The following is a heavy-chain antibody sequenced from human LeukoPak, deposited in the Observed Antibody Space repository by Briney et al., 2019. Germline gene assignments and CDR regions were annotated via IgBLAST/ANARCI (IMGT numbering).Heavy chain of an antibody. D-gene: IGHD1-26*01. CDR2: ISTDGSST. V-gene: IGHV3-74*01. CDR3: ARLGGSYAK. Sequence: GGSLRLSRAASGFTFSTYWMHWVRQAPGKGLVWVSRISTDGSSTTYADSVEGRLTISRDNAKNTLYLQMNSLRAEDTAVYYCARLGGSYAKWGQGTLVTVPS. CDR1: GFTFSTYW. J-gene: IGHJ4*02.